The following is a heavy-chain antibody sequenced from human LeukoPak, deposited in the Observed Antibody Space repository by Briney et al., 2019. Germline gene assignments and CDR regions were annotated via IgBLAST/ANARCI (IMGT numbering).Heavy chain of an antibody. V-gene: IGHV1-2*06. J-gene: IGHJ4*02. CDR3: ARVYSYGRYYFDY. CDR2: INPNSGGT. CDR1: GYTFTGYY. D-gene: IGHD5-18*01. Sequence: ASVKVSCKASGYTFTGYYMHWVRPAPGQGLEWMGRINPNSGGTNYAQKFQGRVTMTRDTSISTAYMELSRLRSDDTAVYYCARVYSYGRYYFDYWGQGTLVTVSS.